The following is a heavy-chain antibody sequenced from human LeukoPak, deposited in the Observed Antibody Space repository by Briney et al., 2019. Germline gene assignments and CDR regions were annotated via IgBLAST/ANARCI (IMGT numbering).Heavy chain of an antibody. CDR2: IRYDGREK. Sequence: PGGSLRLSCAASGFTFSNFWMTWVRQAPGKGLEWVANIRYDGREKYYADSVKGRFTISRDNAQNSVYLQMNSLRDEDTAVYYSARTGRGWRFDSWGQGVLVTVSS. CDR1: GFTFSNFW. J-gene: IGHJ4*02. V-gene: IGHV3-7*01. D-gene: IGHD6-19*01. CDR3: ARTGRGWRFDS.